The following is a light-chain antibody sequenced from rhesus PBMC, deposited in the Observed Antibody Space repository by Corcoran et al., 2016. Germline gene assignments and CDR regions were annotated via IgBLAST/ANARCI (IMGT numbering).Light chain of an antibody. V-gene: IGKV3-17*02. J-gene: IGKJ2*01. CDR3: LQYINWTQYS. CDR2: EAS. CDR1: QSVSSR. Sequence: EIIMTQSPATLSLSPGERATLSCRASQSVSSRLVWYQQKPGQPPRLLIYEASSRVTGIPDRFSGSWSGTEFTLTIRSLEPEDFAVYYCLQYINWTQYSFGQGTKVEIK.